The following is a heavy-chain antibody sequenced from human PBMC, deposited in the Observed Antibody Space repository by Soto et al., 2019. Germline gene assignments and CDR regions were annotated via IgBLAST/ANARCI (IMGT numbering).Heavy chain of an antibody. V-gene: IGHV3-23*01. CDR1: GFTFSSYA. CDR3: AKDPLWYDSAWYASWFGP. J-gene: IGHJ5*02. Sequence: EVQLLESGGGSVQPGGSLRLSCAASGFTFSSYAMSWVRQAPGKGLEWVSGITGSSDSTYYADSVKGRFTISRDNSKNTLYLQMNSLRAEDTAVYYCAKDPLWYDSAWYASWFGPWGQGTLVSVSS. CDR2: ITGSSDST. D-gene: IGHD6-19*01.